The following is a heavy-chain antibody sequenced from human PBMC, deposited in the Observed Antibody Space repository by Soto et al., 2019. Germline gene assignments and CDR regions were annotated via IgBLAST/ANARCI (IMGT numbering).Heavy chain of an antibody. CDR3: ATSPRAVADRVDY. D-gene: IGHD6-19*01. J-gene: IGHJ4*02. CDR1: GFTFSKYV. Sequence: HPGGSLRLSCAASGFTFSKYVMSWVRQAPGKGLEWVSAIGDNGAGTYYADSVKGRFTISRDNSKSTLYLHMNSLRAEDTALYYCATSPRAVADRVDYWGQGTLVTVSS. CDR2: IGDNGAGT. V-gene: IGHV3-23*01.